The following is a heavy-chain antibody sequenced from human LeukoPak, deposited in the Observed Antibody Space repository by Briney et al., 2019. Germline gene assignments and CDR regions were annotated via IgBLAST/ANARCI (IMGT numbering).Heavy chain of an antibody. V-gene: IGHV1-46*01. CDR3: ARDPVPAAIGAYYFDY. CDR2: INPSGGST. Sequence: ASVKVSCKASGYTFTSYYMHWVRQAPGQGLEWMGIINPSGGSTSYAQKFQGRVTMTRDMSTSIVYMELSSLRSEDTAVYYCARDPVPAAIGAYYFDYWGQGTLVTVSS. J-gene: IGHJ4*02. D-gene: IGHD2-2*02. CDR1: GYTFTSYY.